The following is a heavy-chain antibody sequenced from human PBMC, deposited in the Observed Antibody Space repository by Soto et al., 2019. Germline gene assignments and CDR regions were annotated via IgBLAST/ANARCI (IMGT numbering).Heavy chain of an antibody. CDR1: GFSLNTGGAG. Sequence: QITLKESGPTLVKPTQTLTLTCTFSGFSLNTGGAGVGWIRQPPGEALEWLALIYWNEDIRYSPSLKSRLTITKDTSKNQVVLTMTNMYPVDTATYYCAHRGYGDYPRDNWFDPWGQGTLVTVSS. CDR3: AHRGYGDYPRDNWFDP. V-gene: IGHV2-5*01. D-gene: IGHD4-17*01. CDR2: IYWNEDI. J-gene: IGHJ5*02.